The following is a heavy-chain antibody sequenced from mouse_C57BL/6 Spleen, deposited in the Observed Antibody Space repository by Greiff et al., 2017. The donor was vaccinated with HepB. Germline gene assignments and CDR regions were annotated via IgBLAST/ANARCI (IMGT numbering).Heavy chain of an antibody. Sequence: DVKLQESGEGLVKPGGSLKLSCAASGFTFSSYAMSWVRQTPEKRLEWVAYISSGGDYIYYADTVKGRFTISRDNARNTLYLQMSSLKSEDTAMYYCTREGSYYFDYWGPGTTLTVSS. V-gene: IGHV5-9-1*02. CDR3: TREGSYYFDY. CDR1: GFTFSSYA. J-gene: IGHJ2*01. CDR2: ISSGGDYI. D-gene: IGHD1-1*01.